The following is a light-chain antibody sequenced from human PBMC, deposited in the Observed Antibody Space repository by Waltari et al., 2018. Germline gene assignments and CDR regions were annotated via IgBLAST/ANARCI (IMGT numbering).Light chain of an antibody. Sequence: DIQMTQSPSSLSASVGDRVPITCRANQDIADWVAWYQQKLGKAPKLLIYRTSNLATGVPSRFSGSGFGTHFTLTVSGLHPEDIATYFCQQYDASPPTFGQGTKVEIK. V-gene: IGKV1-33*01. CDR1: QDIADW. CDR2: RTS. CDR3: QQYDASPPT. J-gene: IGKJ1*01.